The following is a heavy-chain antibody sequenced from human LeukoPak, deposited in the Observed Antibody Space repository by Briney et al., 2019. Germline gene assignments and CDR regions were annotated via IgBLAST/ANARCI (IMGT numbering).Heavy chain of an antibody. CDR1: GYTFTSYD. V-gene: IGHV1-8*01. CDR3: ARVYGDIDY. CDR2: MNPNSGNR. J-gene: IGHJ4*02. Sequence: GASVKVSCKASGYTFTSYDINWVRQATGQGLEWMGWMNPNSGNRGYAQKFQGRVTMTRDTTISTAYMELSGLRYEDTAVYYCARVYGDIDYWGQGTLVIVSS. D-gene: IGHD2/OR15-2a*01.